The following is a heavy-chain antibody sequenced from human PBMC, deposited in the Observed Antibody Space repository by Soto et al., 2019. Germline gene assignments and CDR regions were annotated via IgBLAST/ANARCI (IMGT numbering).Heavy chain of an antibody. V-gene: IGHV1-2*02. CDR1: GYTFTGYY. Sequence: ASVKVSCKASGYTFTGYYMHWVRQAPGQGLEWMGWINPNSGGTNCAQKFQGRVTMTRDTSISTAYMELSRLRSDDTAVYYCAHTWGAPDTLDYWGQGTLVTVSS. CDR3: AHTWGAPDTLDY. D-gene: IGHD3-16*01. CDR2: INPNSGGT. J-gene: IGHJ4*02.